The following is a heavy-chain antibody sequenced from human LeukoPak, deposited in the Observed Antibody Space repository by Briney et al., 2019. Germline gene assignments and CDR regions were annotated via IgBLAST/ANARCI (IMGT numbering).Heavy chain of an antibody. CDR3: VRVREAYDSSGYYLDAFDI. J-gene: IGHJ3*02. D-gene: IGHD3-22*01. CDR2: IYGGGST. Sequence: GGSLRLSCAASGFTVSSNYMSWVRQAPGKGLEWVSVIYGGGSTYYADSVKGRFTISRDNSKNTLYLQMNSLRAEDTAVYYCVRVREAYDSSGYYLDAFDIWGQGTMVTVSS. V-gene: IGHV3-53*01. CDR1: GFTVSSNY.